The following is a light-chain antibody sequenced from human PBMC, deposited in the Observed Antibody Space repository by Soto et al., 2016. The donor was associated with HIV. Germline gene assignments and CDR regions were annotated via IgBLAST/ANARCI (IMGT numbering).Light chain of an antibody. V-gene: IGKV1-9*01. CDR1: QGISSH. Sequence: DIQLTQSPSFLSASVGDRATITCRASQGISSHLAWYQKKPGKAPKILIYAASTLQSGVPSRFSGSGSGTEFTLTISSLQPEDFATYYCQQLINYPRTFGQGTKVEIK. CDR2: AAS. J-gene: IGKJ1*01. CDR3: QQLINYPRT.